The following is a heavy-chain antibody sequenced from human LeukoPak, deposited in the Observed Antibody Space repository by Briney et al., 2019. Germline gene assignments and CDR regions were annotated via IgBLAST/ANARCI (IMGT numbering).Heavy chain of an antibody. V-gene: IGHV3-30*03. D-gene: IGHD3-22*01. CDR2: ISYDGSNK. CDR3: ARDSSGYYPEFLFDY. J-gene: IGHJ4*02. Sequence: PGRSLRLSCAASGFTFSSYGMHWVRQAPGKGLEWVAVISYDGSNKYYADSVKGRFTISRDNSKNTLYLQMNSLGAEDTAVYYCARDSSGYYPEFLFDYWGQGTLVTVSS. CDR1: GFTFSSYG.